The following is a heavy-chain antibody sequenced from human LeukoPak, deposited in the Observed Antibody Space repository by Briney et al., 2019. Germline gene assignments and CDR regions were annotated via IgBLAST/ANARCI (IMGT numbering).Heavy chain of an antibody. CDR3: AKPKFTVAGSNYFDY. CDR1: GFTFSSYA. CDR2: ISSNCGST. V-gene: IGHV3-23*01. D-gene: IGHD6-19*01. J-gene: IGHJ4*02. Sequence: GGSLRLSCAASGFTFSSYAMSWVRQAPGKGLELVSAISSNCGSTYYADSVKGRLTISRDNSKNTLFLQMNSLRAEDTAVYYCAKPKFTVAGSNYFDYWGQGTLVTVSS.